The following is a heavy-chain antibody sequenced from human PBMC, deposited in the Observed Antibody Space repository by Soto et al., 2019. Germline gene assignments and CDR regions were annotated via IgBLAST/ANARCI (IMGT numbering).Heavy chain of an antibody. V-gene: IGHV3-9*01. J-gene: IGHJ4*02. Sequence: EVQLVESGGGLVQPGRSLRLSCAASGFTFDDYAMHWVRQAPGKGLEWVSGISWNSGSIGYADSVKGRFTISRDNAKNSLYLQMNSLRAEDTALYYCAKGLGKHFDYWGQGTLVTVSS. D-gene: IGHD3-22*01. CDR3: AKGLGKHFDY. CDR2: ISWNSGSI. CDR1: GFTFDDYA.